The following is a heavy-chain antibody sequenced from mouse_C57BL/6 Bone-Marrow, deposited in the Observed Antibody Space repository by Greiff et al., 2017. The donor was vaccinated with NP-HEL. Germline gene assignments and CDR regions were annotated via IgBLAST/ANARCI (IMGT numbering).Heavy chain of an antibody. CDR1: GFNIKDYY. J-gene: IGHJ1*03. CDR2: IDPEDGET. D-gene: IGHD1-1*02. V-gene: IGHV14-2*01. Sequence: LVESGAELVKPGASVKLSCTASGFNIKDYYMHWVKQRTEQGLEWIGWIDPEDGETKYAPKFQGKATITADTSSNTAYLQLSSLTSEDTAVYYCASKRWWGYFDVWGTGTTVTVSS. CDR3: ASKRWWGYFDV.